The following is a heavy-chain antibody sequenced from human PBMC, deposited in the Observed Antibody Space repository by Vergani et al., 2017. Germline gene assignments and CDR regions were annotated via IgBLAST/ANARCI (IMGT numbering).Heavy chain of an antibody. CDR2: ISWNSGSI. CDR3: AKDILRGQWLVLGDAFDI. Sequence: EVQLVESGGGLVQPGRSLRLSCAASGFTFDDYAMHWVRQAPGKGLEGVSGISWNSGSIGYADSVKGRFTISRDNAKNSLYLQMNSLRAEDTALYYCAKDILRGQWLVLGDAFDIWGQGTMVTVSS. J-gene: IGHJ3*02. D-gene: IGHD6-19*01. V-gene: IGHV3-9*01. CDR1: GFTFDDYA.